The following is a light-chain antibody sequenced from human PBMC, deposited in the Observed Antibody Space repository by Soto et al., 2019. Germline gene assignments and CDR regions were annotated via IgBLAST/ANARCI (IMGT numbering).Light chain of an antibody. V-gene: IGKV3-15*01. Sequence: ELVMTQSPATLSVSPGERATLSCRASQTLGSNVAWYQQKPGQAPRLLIYDASTTASGAPARFSGSGSGTEFTLPISRLQSEDWALYSGQHYNTGPLSFGGGTKVEI. J-gene: IGKJ4*01. CDR2: DAS. CDR3: QHYNTGPLS. CDR1: QTLGSN.